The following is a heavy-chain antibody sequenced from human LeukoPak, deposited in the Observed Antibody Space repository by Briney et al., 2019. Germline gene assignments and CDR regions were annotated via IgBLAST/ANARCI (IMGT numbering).Heavy chain of an antibody. D-gene: IGHD6-13*01. CDR1: GXSISSYY. CDR3: ARDRGTSSSWYSYYYYGMDV. CDR2: IYTSGST. J-gene: IGHJ6*02. Sequence: SETLSLTCTVSGXSISSYYWSWIRQPAGKGLEWIGRIYTSGSTNYNPSLKSRVTMSVDTSKNQFSLKLSSVTAADTAVYYCARDRGTSSSWYSYYYYGMDVWGQGTTVTVSS. V-gene: IGHV4-4*07.